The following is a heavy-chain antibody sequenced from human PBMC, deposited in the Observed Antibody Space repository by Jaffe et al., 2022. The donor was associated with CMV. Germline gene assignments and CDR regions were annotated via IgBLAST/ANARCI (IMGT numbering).Heavy chain of an antibody. V-gene: IGHV3-33*01. CDR3: ARESRYCSSTSCYFGYYYYYGMDV. D-gene: IGHD2-2*01. CDR1: GFTFSSYG. CDR2: IWYDGSNK. Sequence: QVQLVESGGGVVQPGRSLRLSCAASGFTFSSYGMHWVRQAPGKGLEWVAVIWYDGSNKYYADSVKGRFTISRDNSKNTLYLQMNSLRAEDTAVYYCARESRYCSSTSCYFGYYYYYGMDVWGQGTTVTVSS. J-gene: IGHJ6*02.